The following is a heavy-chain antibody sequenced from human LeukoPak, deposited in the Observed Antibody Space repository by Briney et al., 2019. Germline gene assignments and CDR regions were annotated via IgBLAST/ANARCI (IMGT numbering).Heavy chain of an antibody. Sequence: AASVKVSCKASGGTFSSYAISWVRQAPGQGLEWMGRIIPIPGIANYAQKFQGRVTITADKSTSTAYMELSSLRSEDTAVYYCALGYCSGGSCYTIDYWGQGTLVTVSS. CDR3: ALGYCSGGSCYTIDY. D-gene: IGHD2-15*01. V-gene: IGHV1-69*04. J-gene: IGHJ4*02. CDR2: IIPIPGIA. CDR1: GGTFSSYA.